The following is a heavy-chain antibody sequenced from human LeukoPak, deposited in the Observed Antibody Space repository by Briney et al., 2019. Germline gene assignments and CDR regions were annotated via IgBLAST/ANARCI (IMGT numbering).Heavy chain of an antibody. V-gene: IGHV3-7*01. CDR3: ASMVRGVPDY. CDR2: IKQDGSEK. D-gene: IGHD3-10*01. CDR1: GFIFNNYW. Sequence: PGGSLRLSCAASGFIFNNYWMSWVRQAPGKGLEWVANIKQDGSEKYYVDSVKGRFTISRDNAKNSLYLQMNSLRAEDAAVYYCASMVRGVPDYWGQGTLVTVSS. J-gene: IGHJ4*02.